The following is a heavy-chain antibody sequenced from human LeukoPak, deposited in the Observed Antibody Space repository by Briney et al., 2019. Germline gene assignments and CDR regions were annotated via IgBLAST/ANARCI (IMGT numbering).Heavy chain of an antibody. J-gene: IGHJ4*02. CDR1: GFTFSRHW. V-gene: IGHV3-23*01. CDR3: AKREQQLDYFDY. Sequence: GGSLRLSCAASGFTFSRHWMSWVRQAPGKGLEWVSSIGGRGGSTYRADSVKGRFTISRDNSKSTLYLQMNSLRAEDTAVYYCAKREQQLDYFDYWGQGTLVTASS. D-gene: IGHD6-13*01. CDR2: IGGRGGST.